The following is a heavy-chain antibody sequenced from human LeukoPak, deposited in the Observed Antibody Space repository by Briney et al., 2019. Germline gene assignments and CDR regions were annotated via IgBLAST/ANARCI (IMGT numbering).Heavy chain of an antibody. J-gene: IGHJ4*02. CDR2: IYYSGST. CDR1: GGSISSYY. D-gene: IGHD1-26*01. V-gene: IGHV4-59*08. Sequence: PSETLSLTCTVSGGSISSYYWSWIRQPPGKGLEWIGYIYYSGSTNYNPSLKSRVTISVDTSKNQFSVKLSSVTAADTAVYYCARHAFSGSYYDYWGQGTLVTVSS. CDR3: ARHAFSGSYYDY.